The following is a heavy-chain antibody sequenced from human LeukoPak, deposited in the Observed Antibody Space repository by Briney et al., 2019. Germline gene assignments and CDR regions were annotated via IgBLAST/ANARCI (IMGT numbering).Heavy chain of an antibody. V-gene: IGHV4-4*07. Sequence: SETLSLTCTVSGGSMTSYYWTWIRQPAGKGLEWIGHIYTSGSTNYNPSLKSRVTMSVDTSKNQFSLNLSSVTAADTAVYYCAKSNGYGLVDIWGQGTMVTVSS. J-gene: IGHJ3*02. CDR3: AKSNGYGLVDI. CDR1: GGSMTSYY. CDR2: IYTSGST. D-gene: IGHD3-10*01.